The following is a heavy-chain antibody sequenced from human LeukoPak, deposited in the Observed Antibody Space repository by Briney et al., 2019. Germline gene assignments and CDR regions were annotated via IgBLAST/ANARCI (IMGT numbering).Heavy chain of an antibody. Sequence: PGGSLRLSCAASGFTFSTYGMHWVRQAPGKGLEWVAVIWYDGSNKYYADSVKGRFTISRDNSKNSLYLQMNSLRTEDTALYYCAKDRRRWHGSGSTIDYWGQGTLVTVSS. D-gene: IGHD3-10*01. J-gene: IGHJ4*02. CDR2: IWYDGSNK. CDR3: AKDRRRWHGSGSTIDY. CDR1: GFTFSTYG. V-gene: IGHV3-33*03.